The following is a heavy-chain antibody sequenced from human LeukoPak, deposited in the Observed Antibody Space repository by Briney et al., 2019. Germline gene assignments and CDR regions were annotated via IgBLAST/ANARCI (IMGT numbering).Heavy chain of an antibody. CDR1: GGTFSSYA. CDR3: ARYGGSKYSYGYINYFDY. D-gene: IGHD5-18*01. Sequence: GASVTVSCKASGGTFSSYAISWVRQAPGQGLEWMGGIIPIFGTANYAQKFQGRVTITADESTSTAYMELSSLRSEDTAVYYCARYGGSKYSYGYINYFDYWGQGTLVTVSS. V-gene: IGHV1-69*13. J-gene: IGHJ4*02. CDR2: IIPIFGTA.